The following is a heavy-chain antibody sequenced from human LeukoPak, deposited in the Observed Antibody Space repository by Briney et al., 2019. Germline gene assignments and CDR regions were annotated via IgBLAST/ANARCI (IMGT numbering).Heavy chain of an antibody. Sequence: SETLSLTCTVSGGSISSGSYYWSWIRQPPGKGLEWIGRIYTGGSTNYNPSLKSRVTISVDTSKNQFSLKLSSVTAADTAVYYCARGDGYNLDYWGQGTLVTVSS. D-gene: IGHD5-24*01. CDR3: ARGDGYNLDY. J-gene: IGHJ4*02. CDR1: GGSISSGSYY. CDR2: IYTGGST. V-gene: IGHV4-61*02.